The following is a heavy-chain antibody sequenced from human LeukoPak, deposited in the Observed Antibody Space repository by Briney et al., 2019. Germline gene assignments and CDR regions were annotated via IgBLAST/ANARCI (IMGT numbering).Heavy chain of an antibody. CDR3: AYYHVNEEPPTF. CDR1: GFTFSSYG. D-gene: IGHD1-1*01. CDR2: ISGSGGST. V-gene: IGHV3-23*01. Sequence: GGSLRLSCAASGFTFSSYGMSWVRQAPGKGLEWASAISGSGGSTYYADSVKGRFTISRDNSKNTLYLQMNSLRAEDTAVYYCAYYHVNEEPPTFWGQGTLVTVSS. J-gene: IGHJ4*02.